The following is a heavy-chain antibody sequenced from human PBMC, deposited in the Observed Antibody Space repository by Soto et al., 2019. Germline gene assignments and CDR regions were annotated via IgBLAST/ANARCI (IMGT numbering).Heavy chain of an antibody. D-gene: IGHD3-10*01. J-gene: IGHJ4*02. CDR1: GGSISSGDYY. V-gene: IGHV4-30-4*01. CDR2: IYYSGST. Sequence: PSETLSLTCTVSGGSISSGDYYWSWIRQPPGKGLEWIGYIYYSGSTYYNPSLKSRVTISVDTSKNQFSLKLSSVTAADTAVYYCARDGARGLLWFWGQGTLVTVSS. CDR3: ARDGARGLLWF.